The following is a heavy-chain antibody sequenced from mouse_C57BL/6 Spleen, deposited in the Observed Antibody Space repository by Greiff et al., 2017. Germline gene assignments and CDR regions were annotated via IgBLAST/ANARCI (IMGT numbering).Heavy chain of an antibody. CDR1: GFTFSDYG. J-gene: IGHJ1*03. Sequence: DVKLVESGGGLVKPGGSLKLSCAASGFTFSDYGMHWVRQAPEKGLEWVAYISSGSSTIYYADTVKGRFTISRDNAKNTLFLQMTSLRSEDTAMYYCARPTMITTRYFDVWGTGTTVTVSS. V-gene: IGHV5-17*01. CDR3: ARPTMITTRYFDV. D-gene: IGHD2-4*01. CDR2: ISSGSSTI.